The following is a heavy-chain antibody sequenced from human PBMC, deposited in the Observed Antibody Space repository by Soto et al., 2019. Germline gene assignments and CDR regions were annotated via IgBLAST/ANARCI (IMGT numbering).Heavy chain of an antibody. V-gene: IGHV3-13*01. D-gene: IGHD6-13*01. Sequence: EVQLVESGGGLVQPGGSLRLSCAASGFTFSSYDMHWVRQATGKGLEWVSAIGTAGDTYYPGSVKGRFTISRENAKNSLYLQMNSLRAGDTAVYYCARETGYSSSWFGFDIWGQGTMVTVSS. J-gene: IGHJ3*02. CDR1: GFTFSSYD. CDR2: IGTAGDT. CDR3: ARETGYSSSWFGFDI.